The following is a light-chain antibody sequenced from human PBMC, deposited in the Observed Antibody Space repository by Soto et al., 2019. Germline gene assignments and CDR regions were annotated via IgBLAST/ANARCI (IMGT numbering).Light chain of an antibody. CDR3: QQSYNSTPIT. J-gene: IGKJ4*01. CDR1: QSITVY. CDR2: AAS. V-gene: IGKV1-39*01. Sequence: DIQMPQSPSSLSASVEDSVTITCRASQSITVYSNWYQQKAGQAPKLLIYAASSLQSGVPSRFRGGGSRTEFALNISSLQPDDFATYYCQQSYNSTPITFGGGTRL.